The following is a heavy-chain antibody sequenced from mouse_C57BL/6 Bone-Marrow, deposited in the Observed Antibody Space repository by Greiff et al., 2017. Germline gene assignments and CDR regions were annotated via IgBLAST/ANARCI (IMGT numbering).Heavy chain of an antibody. D-gene: IGHD2-3*01. Sequence: VKLQQSGAELVRPGASVKLSCTASGFNIKDDYMHWVKQRPEQGLEWIGWIDPENGDTEYASKFQGKATITADTSSNTAYLQLSSLTSEDTAVYYCTTVYDSWYFDVWGTGTTVTVSS. CDR2: IDPENGDT. CDR3: TTVYDSWYFDV. J-gene: IGHJ1*03. V-gene: IGHV14-4*01. CDR1: GFNIKDDY.